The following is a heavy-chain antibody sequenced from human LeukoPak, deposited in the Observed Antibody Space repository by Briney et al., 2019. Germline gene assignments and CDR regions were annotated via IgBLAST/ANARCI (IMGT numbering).Heavy chain of an antibody. CDR2: IWPDGSFK. CDR1: GFIFSTYG. D-gene: IGHD3-10*01. J-gene: IGHJ4*02. V-gene: IGHV3-33*01. CDR3: ARAVGPYDY. Sequence: GGSLRLSCAASGFIFSTYGIHWARQAPGKGLEWVAVIWPDGSFKYYADSVKDRFTISRDNSKNTLWLQMNSLRAEDTGVYFCARAVGPYDYWGQGTLVTVSS.